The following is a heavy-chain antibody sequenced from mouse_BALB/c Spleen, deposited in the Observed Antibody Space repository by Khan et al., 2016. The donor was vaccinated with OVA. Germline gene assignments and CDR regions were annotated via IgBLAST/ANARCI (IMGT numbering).Heavy chain of an antibody. D-gene: IGHD1-1*01. J-gene: IGHJ2*01. Sequence: EVQLVESGPGLVKPSQSLSLTCTVTGYSITNNYAWNWIRQFPGNKLEWMGYISYSGSTNYNPSLKSRISITRDTSKNQFFLQLNSVTTDDTATYDWATGNYSKDYFDYWGQGTTLTVSS. CDR2: ISYSGST. V-gene: IGHV3-2*02. CDR1: GYSITNNYA. CDR3: ATGNYSKDYFDY.